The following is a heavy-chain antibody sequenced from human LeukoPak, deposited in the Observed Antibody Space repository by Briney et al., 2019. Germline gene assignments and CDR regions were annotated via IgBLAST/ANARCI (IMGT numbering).Heavy chain of an antibody. Sequence: PGGSLRLSCVASGFTFSTYAMGWVRQVPGKGLEWVSSVSESGGSTYYADSVKGRFTISRDNSKDTLSLQMNSLRAEDTAVYYCARDLYYYDSSAYYNWFDPWGQGTLVTVSS. CDR1: GFTFSTYA. J-gene: IGHJ5*02. D-gene: IGHD3-22*01. V-gene: IGHV3-23*01. CDR2: VSESGGST. CDR3: ARDLYYYDSSAYYNWFDP.